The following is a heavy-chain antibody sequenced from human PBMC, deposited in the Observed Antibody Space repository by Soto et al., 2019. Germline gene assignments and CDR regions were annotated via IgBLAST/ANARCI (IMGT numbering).Heavy chain of an antibody. V-gene: IGHV3-33*01. CDR2: IWYDGSNK. D-gene: IGHD4-17*01. CDR3: ARMSTVTILDY. Sequence: QVQLVESGGGVVQPGRSLRLSCEASGFTFSSYGMHWVRQAPGKGLEWVAVIWYDGSNKYYADSVKGRFTISRDNSKNTLYLQMNSLRAEDTAVYYCARMSTVTILDYWGQGTLVTVSS. J-gene: IGHJ4*02. CDR1: GFTFSSYG.